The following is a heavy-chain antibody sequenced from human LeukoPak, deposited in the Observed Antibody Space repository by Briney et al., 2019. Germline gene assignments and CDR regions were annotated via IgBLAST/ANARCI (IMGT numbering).Heavy chain of an antibody. D-gene: IGHD6-13*01. CDR2: INPSGGST. CDR3: ARDQSPSSWYTQRTYIPPGY. V-gene: IGHV1-46*01. J-gene: IGHJ4*02. Sequence: ASVKVSCKASGYTFTSYYMHWVRQAPGQGLEWMGIINPSGGSTSYAQKFQGRVTMTRDTSTSTVYMELSSLRSEDTAVYYCARDQSPSSWYTQRTYIPPGYWGQGTLVTVSS. CDR1: GYTFTSYY.